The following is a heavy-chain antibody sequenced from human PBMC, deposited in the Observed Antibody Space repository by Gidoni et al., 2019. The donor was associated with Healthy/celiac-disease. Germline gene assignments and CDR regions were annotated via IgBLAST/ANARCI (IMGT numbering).Heavy chain of an antibody. CDR2: INAGNGNT. Sequence: QVQLVQSGAEVKKPGASVKVSCKASGYTFTSYAMHWVRQAPGQRLEWMGWINAGNGNTKYSQKFQGRVTITRYTSASTAYMELSSLRSEDTAVYYCARDWGRWLQLYDAFDIWGQGTMVTVSS. CDR1: GYTFTSYA. J-gene: IGHJ3*02. CDR3: ARDWGRWLQLYDAFDI. V-gene: IGHV1-3*01. D-gene: IGHD5-12*01.